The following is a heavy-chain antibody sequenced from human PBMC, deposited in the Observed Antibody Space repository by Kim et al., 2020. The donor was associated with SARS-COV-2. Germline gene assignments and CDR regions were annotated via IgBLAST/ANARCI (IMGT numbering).Heavy chain of an antibody. Sequence: STSYSDPVKGRFTICRDNSKNTLYLQMNSLRAEDMAVYYCARLEVGALDYWGQGTLVTVSS. D-gene: IGHD1-26*01. CDR2: ST. J-gene: IGHJ4*02. CDR3: ARLEVGALDY. V-gene: IGHV3-53*01.